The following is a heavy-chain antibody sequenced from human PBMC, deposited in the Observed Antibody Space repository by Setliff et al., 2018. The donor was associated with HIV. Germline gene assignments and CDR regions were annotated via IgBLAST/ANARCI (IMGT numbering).Heavy chain of an antibody. CDR1: GYSISSGYY. V-gene: IGHV4-38-2*01. Sequence: PSETLSLTCAVSGYSISSGYYWSWIRQPPGMGLEWIGEINQSENTNYNPSLKSRVTISADPSKNLFSLKLTSVTPADTAVYYCARGIESFWSGYVRWGQGTLVTVSS. CDR2: INQSENT. CDR3: ARGIESFWSGYVR. D-gene: IGHD3-3*01. J-gene: IGHJ4*02.